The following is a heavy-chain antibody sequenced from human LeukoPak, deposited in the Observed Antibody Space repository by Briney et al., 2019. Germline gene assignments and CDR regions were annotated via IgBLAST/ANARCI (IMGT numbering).Heavy chain of an antibody. CDR1: GGSISSHY. CDR3: ARGDYYYYYMDV. J-gene: IGHJ6*03. Sequence: PSETLSLTCTVSGGSISSHYWSWIRQPPGKGLEWIGYIYYSGSTNYSPSLKSRVTISVDTSKNQFSLKLSSVTAADTAVYYCARGDYYYYYMDVWGKGTTVTVSS. V-gene: IGHV4-59*11. CDR2: IYYSGST.